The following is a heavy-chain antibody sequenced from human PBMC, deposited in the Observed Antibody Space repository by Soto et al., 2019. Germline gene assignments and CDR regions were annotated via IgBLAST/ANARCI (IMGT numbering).Heavy chain of an antibody. D-gene: IGHD3-10*01. V-gene: IGHV3-64D*06. CDR3: VKGQFSYGPLDP. Sequence: PGGSLRLSCSASGFTFRTYSLHWVRQAPGKGLEWVSAISGDGGSTNYADSVEGRFTISRDNSKNTVFLQMSSLRTEDTAVYFCVKGQFSYGPLDPWGQGTLVTVSS. J-gene: IGHJ5*02. CDR1: GFTFRTYS. CDR2: ISGDGGST.